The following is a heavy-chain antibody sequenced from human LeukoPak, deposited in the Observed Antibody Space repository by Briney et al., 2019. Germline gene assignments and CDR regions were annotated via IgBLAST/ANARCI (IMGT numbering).Heavy chain of an antibody. D-gene: IGHD2-15*01. V-gene: IGHV3-21*01. CDR1: GFSFSSYS. Sequence: GGSLRLSCAASGFSFSSYSMNWVRQAPVKGLEWVSSISSSSSYIYYADSVKGRFTISRDNAKNSLYLQMNSLRAEDTAVYYCARVIDRYCSGGSCTAFDIWGQGTMVTVSS. CDR2: ISSSSSYI. J-gene: IGHJ3*02. CDR3: ARVIDRYCSGGSCTAFDI.